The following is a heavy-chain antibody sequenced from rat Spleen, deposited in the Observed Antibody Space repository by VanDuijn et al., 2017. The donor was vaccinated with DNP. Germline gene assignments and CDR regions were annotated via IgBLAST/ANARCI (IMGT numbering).Heavy chain of an antibody. CDR1: GYSITSHY. V-gene: IGHV3-1*01. D-gene: IGHD1-5*01. CDR2: IAYIGTT. CDR3: ARWYNYFDY. Sequence: EVQLQESGPGLVKPSQSLSLTCSVTGYSITSHYWGLIRKFPGNKMEYIGNIAYIGTTNYNPSLKSRISITRDTSKNQFFLHLNSVTSEDTATYYCARWYNYFDYWGQGVMVTVSS. J-gene: IGHJ2*01.